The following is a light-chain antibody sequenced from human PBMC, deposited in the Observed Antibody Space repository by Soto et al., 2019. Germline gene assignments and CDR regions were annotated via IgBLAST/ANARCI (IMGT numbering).Light chain of an antibody. CDR3: HHRSNWPLT. J-gene: IGKJ4*01. Sequence: IVLTQSPGTLSLSPGERATLSCRASQSVTNSLAWYQQRPGQAPRLLIYNAANRATDIPARFTGSGSGTDFTLTISSLEPEDVAVYYCHHRSNWPLTFGGGTRVEIK. CDR1: QSVTNS. V-gene: IGKV3-11*01. CDR2: NAA.